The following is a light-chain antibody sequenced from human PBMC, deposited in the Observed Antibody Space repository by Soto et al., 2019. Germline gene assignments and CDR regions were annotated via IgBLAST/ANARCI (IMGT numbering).Light chain of an antibody. J-gene: IGKJ2*01. Sequence: EIVLTQSPGTLSLSPGERATLSCRASQNVTSRYLAWYQQKPGQAPRLLIFGAFSRATGIPDRFTGSGSGTDFTLSVSRLETEDFAVYYGQHYGTSHTFGQGTKLE. V-gene: IGKV3-20*01. CDR3: QHYGTSHT. CDR2: GAF. CDR1: QNVTSRY.